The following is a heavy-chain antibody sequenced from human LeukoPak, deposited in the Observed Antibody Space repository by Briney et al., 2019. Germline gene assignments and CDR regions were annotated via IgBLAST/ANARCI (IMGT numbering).Heavy chain of an antibody. CDR1: GFTFSSYG. J-gene: IGHJ4*02. Sequence: PGRSLRLSCAASGFTFSSYGMSWVRQAPGKGLEWVSAISGSSDSMYYADSVKGRFTISRDNSKNTLYLQMNSLRAGDTAVYYCAKISYYYDSSGYYLDYFDSWGQGTLVTVSS. D-gene: IGHD3-22*01. CDR2: ISGSSDSM. V-gene: IGHV3-23*01. CDR3: AKISYYYDSSGYYLDYFDS.